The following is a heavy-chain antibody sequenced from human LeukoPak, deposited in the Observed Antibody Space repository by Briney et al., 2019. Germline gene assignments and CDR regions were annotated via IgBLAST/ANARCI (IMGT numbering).Heavy chain of an antibody. D-gene: IGHD5-24*01. V-gene: IGHV4-39*07. CDR1: GGSISSSSYY. Sequence: PSETLSLTCTVSGGSISSSSYYWGWIRQPPGKGLEWIGSIYYGGSTYYNPSLKSRVTISVDTSKNQFSLKLSSVTAADTAVYYCARDAEGQMANYAFDIWGQGTMVTVSS. CDR3: ARDAEGQMANYAFDI. CDR2: IYYGGST. J-gene: IGHJ3*02.